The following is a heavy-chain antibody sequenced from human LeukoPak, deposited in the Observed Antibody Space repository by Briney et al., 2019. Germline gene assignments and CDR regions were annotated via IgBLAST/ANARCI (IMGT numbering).Heavy chain of an antibody. CDR2: VYYTGST. D-gene: IGHD3-16*01. Sequence: SETLSLTCSVSGGSVDTYYWTWIRQPPGKGLDWLGHVYYTGSTNYNSSLQNRITISIDMSKNQFSLKLTSVTAADTAFYYCARHVGDYFDSWGQGTLVTVSS. CDR1: GGSVDTYY. J-gene: IGHJ4*02. CDR3: ARHVGDYFDS. V-gene: IGHV4-59*08.